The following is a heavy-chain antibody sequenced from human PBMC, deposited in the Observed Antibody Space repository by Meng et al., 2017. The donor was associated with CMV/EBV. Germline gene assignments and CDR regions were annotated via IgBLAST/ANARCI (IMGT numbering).Heavy chain of an antibody. CDR1: GYTFTGYY. CDR3: ARDRSIAVAGNDAFDI. V-gene: IGHV1-2*02. Sequence: QVPLGQSGAEVKKPGASVKVSCKASGYTFTGYYMHWVRQAPGQGLEWMGWINPNSGGTNYAQKFQGRVTMTRDTSISTAYMELSRLRSDDTAVYYCARDRSIAVAGNDAFDIWGQGTMVTVSS. J-gene: IGHJ3*02. CDR2: INPNSGGT. D-gene: IGHD6-19*01.